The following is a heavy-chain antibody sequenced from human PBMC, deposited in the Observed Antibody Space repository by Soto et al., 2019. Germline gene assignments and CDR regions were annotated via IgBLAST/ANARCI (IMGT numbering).Heavy chain of an antibody. CDR2: ISYSGSS. J-gene: IGHJ4*02. Sequence: QVQLQESGPGLVKPSQTLSLTCTVSGGSNIRDGYYWSWIRQHPGKGLEWIAYISYSGSSYSNPSLRIRVTIAADTSKNQFPLRLPSVTAADTAVYFCARATPAGSADFWGQGTLVTVSS. CDR1: GGSNIRDGYY. D-gene: IGHD3-10*01. CDR3: ARATPAGSADF. V-gene: IGHV4-31*03.